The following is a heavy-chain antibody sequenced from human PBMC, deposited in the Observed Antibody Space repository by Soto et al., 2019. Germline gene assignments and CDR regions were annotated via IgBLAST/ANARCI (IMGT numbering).Heavy chain of an antibody. Sequence: EVQLLESGGGLVQPGGSLRLSCAASGFTFSSYAMSWVRQAPGKGLEWVSAISGSGGSTYYADSVKGRFTISRDNSKTTLYLQMNSLRAEDPAVYYWAKDDGDIVVVPAAISLGDYFDYWGQGTLVTVSS. J-gene: IGHJ4*02. D-gene: IGHD2-2*01. CDR1: GFTFSSYA. CDR2: ISGSGGST. CDR3: AKDDGDIVVVPAAISLGDYFDY. V-gene: IGHV3-23*01.